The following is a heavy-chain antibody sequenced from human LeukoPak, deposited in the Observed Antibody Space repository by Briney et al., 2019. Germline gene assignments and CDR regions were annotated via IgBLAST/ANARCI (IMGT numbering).Heavy chain of an antibody. D-gene: IGHD6-19*01. Sequence: ASVKVSCKASGYTFTGYYMHWVRQAPGQGLEWMGWINPNSGGTNYAQKFQGRVTMTRDTSISTAYMELSRLRSDDTAVYYCASEVGRDSSGWYHRVFDYWGQGTLVTVSS. CDR2: INPNSGGT. J-gene: IGHJ4*02. CDR3: ASEVGRDSSGWYHRVFDY. CDR1: GYTFTGYY. V-gene: IGHV1-2*02.